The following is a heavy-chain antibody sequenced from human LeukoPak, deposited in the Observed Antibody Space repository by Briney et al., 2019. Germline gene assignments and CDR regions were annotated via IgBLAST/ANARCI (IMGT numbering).Heavy chain of an antibody. CDR2: IFHSGST. V-gene: IGHV4-38-2*02. CDR3: ARDQACSNGVCPFFDY. CDR1: GYSISSGYY. Sequence: PSETLSLTCTVSGYSISSGYYWGWIRQSPGKGLEWIGSIFHSGSTYYNPSLKTQVTISVDTSKNQFSLNLRSVTAADTAIYYCARDQACSNGVCPFFDYWGQGALVTVSS. D-gene: IGHD2-8*01. J-gene: IGHJ4*02.